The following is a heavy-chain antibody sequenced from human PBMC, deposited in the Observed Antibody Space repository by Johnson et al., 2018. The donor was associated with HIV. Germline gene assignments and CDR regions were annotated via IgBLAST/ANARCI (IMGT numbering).Heavy chain of an antibody. V-gene: IGHV3-23*04. J-gene: IGHJ3*02. D-gene: IGHD4-17*01. CDR2: ISGSGGRT. CDR3: ARANSYGDYRAKAFDI. CDR1: GFSFSSYG. Sequence: VQLVESGGRLVQPGGSLRLSCAASGFSFSSYGMNWVRQAPGKGLEWLSGISGSGGRTYYADSVKGRFTISRDNSKDTMYLRMNSLRAEDTAVYYCARANSYGDYRAKAFDIWGQGTMVTVSS.